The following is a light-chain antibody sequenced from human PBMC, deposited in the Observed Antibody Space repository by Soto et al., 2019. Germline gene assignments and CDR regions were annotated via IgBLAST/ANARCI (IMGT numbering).Light chain of an antibody. CDR2: DVS. J-gene: IGLJ2*01. Sequence: QSVLTQPASVSVSPGQSITISCMGTSSDVGGYNYVSWYQQHPGKAPKLMIQDVSDRPSGVSNRFSGSKSGNTASLTISGLQAEDEADYYCSSYSSSTTLVVFGGGTKLTVL. CDR3: SSYSSSTTLVV. CDR1: SSDVGGYNY. V-gene: IGLV2-14*01.